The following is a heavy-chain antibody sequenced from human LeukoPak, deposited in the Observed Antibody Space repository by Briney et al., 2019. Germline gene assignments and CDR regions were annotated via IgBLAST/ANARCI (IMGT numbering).Heavy chain of an antibody. CDR3: ARGDGYNFRGWFDP. CDR2: IYHSGST. CDR1: GGSISSGGYS. V-gene: IGHV4-30-2*01. Sequence: SQTLSLTCAVSGGSISSGGYSWSWIRRPPGKGLEWIGYIYHSGSTYYNPSLKGRVTISVDRSKNQFSLKLSSVTAADTAVYYCARGDGYNFRGWFDPWGQGTLVTVSS. J-gene: IGHJ5*02. D-gene: IGHD5-24*01.